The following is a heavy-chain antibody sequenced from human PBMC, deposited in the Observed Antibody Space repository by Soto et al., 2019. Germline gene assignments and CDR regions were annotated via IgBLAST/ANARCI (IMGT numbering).Heavy chain of an antibody. D-gene: IGHD6-19*01. Sequence: ASVKVSCKASGYTFTGYYMHWVRQAPGQGLEWMGWINPNSGGTNYAQKFQGWVTMTRDTSISTAYMELSRLRSDDTAVYYCAREARIAVAPSTFDIWDQGTMVTVSS. CDR3: AREARIAVAPSTFDI. CDR2: INPNSGGT. V-gene: IGHV1-2*04. J-gene: IGHJ3*02. CDR1: GYTFTGYY.